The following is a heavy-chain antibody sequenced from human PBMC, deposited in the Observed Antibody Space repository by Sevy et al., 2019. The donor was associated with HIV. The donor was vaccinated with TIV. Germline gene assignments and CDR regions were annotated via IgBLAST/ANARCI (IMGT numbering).Heavy chain of an antibody. CDR2: INPDGSEK. CDR3: ARGRYCSGGGCYIDF. D-gene: IGHD2-15*01. CDR1: GFIFSGYW. Sequence: GGSLRLSYAVPGFIFSGYWMSWVRQAPGKGLEWVANINPDGSEKYYVDSVKGRFTISRDNAENSLFLQMSSLGAADTAFYYCARGRYCSGGGCYIDFWGQGTLVTVSS. J-gene: IGHJ4*02. V-gene: IGHV3-7*01.